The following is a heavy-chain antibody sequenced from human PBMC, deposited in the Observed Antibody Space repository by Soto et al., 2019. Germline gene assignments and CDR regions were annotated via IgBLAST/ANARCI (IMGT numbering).Heavy chain of an antibody. CDR3: AREGGPIAAAGTHRWFDP. J-gene: IGHJ5*02. D-gene: IGHD6-13*01. V-gene: IGHV1-18*04. CDR1: GYTFTSYG. Sequence: ASVKVSCKASGYTFTSYGISWVRQAPGQGLEWMGWISAYNGNTNYAQKLQGRVTINPDTSKNQFSLQLNSVTPEDTAVYYCAREGGPIAAAGTHRWFDPWGQGTLVTVSS. CDR2: ISAYNGNT.